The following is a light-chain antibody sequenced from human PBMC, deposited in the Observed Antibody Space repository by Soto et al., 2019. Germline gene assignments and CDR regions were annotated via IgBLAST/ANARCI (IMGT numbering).Light chain of an antibody. J-gene: IGKJ1*01. V-gene: IGKV3-20*01. CDR3: QQYDNPPIT. CDR1: QSVSRSY. Sequence: ETVWTKSAGTLSLSPGERATLSCRASQSVSRSYLAWYQQKPGQALRLLIYGASTRPTGIPDRFSGSGSGTDFTRTNSRLEPEDFAVYFCQQYDNPPITFGRGTKVE. CDR2: GAS.